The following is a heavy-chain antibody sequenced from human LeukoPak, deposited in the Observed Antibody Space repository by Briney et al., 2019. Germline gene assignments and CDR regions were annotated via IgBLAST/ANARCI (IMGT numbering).Heavy chain of an antibody. Sequence: GESLKISCKGFGYSFTSYWIGWVRQMPGKGLEWMGIVYPGDSDTRYSPSFQGQVTISADKSISTAYLQWSSLKASDTAMYYCARAPHYDYVWGSPGAFDIWGQGTMVTVSS. D-gene: IGHD3-16*01. V-gene: IGHV5-51*01. CDR3: ARAPHYDYVWGSPGAFDI. CDR2: VYPGDSDT. J-gene: IGHJ3*02. CDR1: GYSFTSYW.